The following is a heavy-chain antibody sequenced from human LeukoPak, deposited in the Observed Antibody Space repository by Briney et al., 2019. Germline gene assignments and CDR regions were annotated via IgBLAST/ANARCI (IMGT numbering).Heavy chain of an antibody. CDR1: GASITSSHW. CDR2: VNLQGST. V-gene: IGHV4-4*02. J-gene: IGHJ4*02. Sequence: PSETLSLTCAVSGASITSSHWWTWVRQPPGKGLEWIGEVNLQGSTNYNPSLKSRVAISVDKSENHISLKLTSVTAADTAVYYCAREGGPYRPLDYSGQGTLVTVAS. CDR3: AREGGPYRPLDY.